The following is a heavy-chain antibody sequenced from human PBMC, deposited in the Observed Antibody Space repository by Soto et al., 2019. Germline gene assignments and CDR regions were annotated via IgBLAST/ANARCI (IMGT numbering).Heavy chain of an antibody. V-gene: IGHV3-72*01. CDR2: TRNKATAYYT. Sequence: EVQLVESGGNLVQPGGSLRLSCAASGFTFSDHHLDWVRQAPGKGLEWIDRTRNKATAYYTDYAASVKGRFTISRDDSNNSLYLQMRGLKIEDTAVYYCAREPGYFSGDTCFQVYYFDYWGQGSLVTVTS. D-gene: IGHD2-15*01. CDR3: AREPGYFSGDTCFQVYYFDY. CDR1: GFTFSDHH. J-gene: IGHJ4*02.